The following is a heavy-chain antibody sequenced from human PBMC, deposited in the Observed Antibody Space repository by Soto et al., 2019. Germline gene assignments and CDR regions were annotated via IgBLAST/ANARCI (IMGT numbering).Heavy chain of an antibody. Sequence: SETLSLTCAVYGGSFSGYYWSWIRQPPGKGLEWIGEINHSGSTNYNPSLKSRVTISVDTSKNQFSLKLSSVTAADTAVYYCARFTIRIYYYYYGMDVWGQGTTVTVSS. D-gene: IGHD3-9*01. J-gene: IGHJ6*02. CDR2: INHSGST. CDR1: GGSFSGYY. CDR3: ARFTIRIYYYYYGMDV. V-gene: IGHV4-34*01.